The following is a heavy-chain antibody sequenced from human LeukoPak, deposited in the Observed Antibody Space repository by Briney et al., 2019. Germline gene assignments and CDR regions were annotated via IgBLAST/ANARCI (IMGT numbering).Heavy chain of an antibody. D-gene: IGHD6-19*01. CDR2: ISGSGGST. CDR1: GFTFSSYA. CDR3: AKVKELMTVAYYFDY. Sequence: AGGSLRLSCAASGFTFSSYAMSWVRQAPGKGLEWVSAISGSGGSTYYADSVKGRFTISRDNSKNTLYLQMNSLRAEDTAVYYCAKVKELMTVAYYFDYWGQGTLVTVSS. J-gene: IGHJ4*02. V-gene: IGHV3-23*01.